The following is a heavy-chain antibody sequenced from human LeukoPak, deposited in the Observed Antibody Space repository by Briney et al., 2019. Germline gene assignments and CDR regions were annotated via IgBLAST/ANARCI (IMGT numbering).Heavy chain of an antibody. V-gene: IGHV3-7*01. Sequence: GRSLRLSCTASGFTFGDYAMSWVRQAPGKGLEWVANIKQDGSEQYYVDSVKGRFTISRDNAKNSLFLQMNSLRAEDTAVYYCARDDGSGSYYDSYWGQGTLVTVSS. D-gene: IGHD3-10*01. CDR1: GFTFGDYA. CDR3: ARDDGSGSYYDSY. J-gene: IGHJ4*02. CDR2: IKQDGSEQ.